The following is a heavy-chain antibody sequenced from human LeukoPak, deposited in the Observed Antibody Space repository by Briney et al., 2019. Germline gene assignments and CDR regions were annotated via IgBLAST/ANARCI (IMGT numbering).Heavy chain of an antibody. Sequence: GESLKISCKASGYSFTTYWIGWVRQMPGEGLEWMGMFFPGDSDRRYSPSFQGQVTISADKSITTAYLQWNSLKASDTAIYYCARGPRGGNRNEALDYWGQGTLVTVSS. D-gene: IGHD1-14*01. CDR2: FFPGDSDR. J-gene: IGHJ4*02. CDR1: GYSFTTYW. CDR3: ARGPRGGNRNEALDY. V-gene: IGHV5-51*01.